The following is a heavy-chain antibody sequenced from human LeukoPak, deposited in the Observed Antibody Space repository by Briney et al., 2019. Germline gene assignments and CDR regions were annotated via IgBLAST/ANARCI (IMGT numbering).Heavy chain of an antibody. Sequence: QPGVSLTLSCAASGFTFSSYWMHWARQAPGKGLVWVSRINSDGSSRSYADSVKGRFTISRDNAKNTLYLQMNSLRAEDTAVYYCARSQGALNYWGQGTLVTVSS. D-gene: IGHD1-26*01. CDR2: INSDGSSR. V-gene: IGHV3-74*01. J-gene: IGHJ4*02. CDR3: ARSQGALNY. CDR1: GFTFSSYW.